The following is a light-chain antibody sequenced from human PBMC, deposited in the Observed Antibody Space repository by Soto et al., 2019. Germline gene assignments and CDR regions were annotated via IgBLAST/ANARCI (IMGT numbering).Light chain of an antibody. J-gene: IGLJ3*02. CDR3: ASWEDSLRVWV. CDR2: SDN. V-gene: IGLV1-44*01. Sequence: QSVLTQPPSASGTPGQRFTISCSGSRSNIGENTVNWYRQFPGTAPKVLIYSDNQRPSAFPDRFSGSKSGASSSLAIYGRLSEDEADYYCASWEDSLRVWVFGGGTKLTVL. CDR1: RSNIGENT.